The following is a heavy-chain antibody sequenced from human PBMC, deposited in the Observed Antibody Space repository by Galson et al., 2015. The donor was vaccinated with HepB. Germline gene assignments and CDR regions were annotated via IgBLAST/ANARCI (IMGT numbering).Heavy chain of an antibody. CDR1: GYIFTNYW. CDR3: ARPYSGKYSATAFDI. D-gene: IGHD1-26*01. V-gene: IGHV5-51*01. J-gene: IGHJ3*02. CDR2: IYPGDSDT. Sequence: QSGAEVKKPGESLKISCKGSGYIFTNYWIAWVRQMPGKGLEWMGIIYPGDSDTRYSPSFQAQVTISADKSITTAYLQLNSLKASDTAMCYCARPYSGKYSATAFDIWGQGTMVTVSS.